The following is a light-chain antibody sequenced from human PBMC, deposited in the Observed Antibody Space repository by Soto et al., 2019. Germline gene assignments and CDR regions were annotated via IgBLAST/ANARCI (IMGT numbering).Light chain of an antibody. J-gene: IGKJ1*01. CDR2: DAS. CDR3: QQYNNWPPWT. CDR1: QSVSNN. Sequence: ILMTQSPATLSVSPGERATLSCRASQSVSNNLAWYQQKPGQAPRLLIYDASTRATGIPARFSGSGSGTEFTLTISGLQSEDFAVYYCQQYNNWPPWTLGQGTQVQLK. V-gene: IGKV3-15*01.